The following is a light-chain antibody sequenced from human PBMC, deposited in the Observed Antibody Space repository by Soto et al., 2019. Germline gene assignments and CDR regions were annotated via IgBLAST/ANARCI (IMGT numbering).Light chain of an antibody. CDR1: QSVSSNY. Sequence: EIVLTQSPGTLSLSPGERGTLSCRASQSVSSNYLAWYQQRPGQAPRLLTYSAFSRATAIPDRFSGSGSGTDFTLTISRLDPEDFAVYYCQYYGSSPWTFGQGTTVEIK. CDR3: QYYGSSPWT. V-gene: IGKV3-20*01. J-gene: IGKJ1*01. CDR2: SAF.